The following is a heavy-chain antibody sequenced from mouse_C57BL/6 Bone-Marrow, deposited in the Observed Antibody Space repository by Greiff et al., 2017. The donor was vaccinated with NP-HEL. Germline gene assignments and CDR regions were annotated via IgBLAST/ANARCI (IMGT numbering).Heavy chain of an antibody. Sequence: QVQLKQPGAELVKPGASVKLSCKASGYTFTSYWMHWVKQRPGRGLEWIGRIDPNSGGTKYNEKFKSKATLTVDKPSSTAYMQLSSLTSEDSAVYYCAWGAYYSLFYAMDYWGQGTSVTVSS. CDR3: AWGAYYSLFYAMDY. J-gene: IGHJ4*01. CDR2: IDPNSGGT. V-gene: IGHV1-72*01. CDR1: GYTFTSYW. D-gene: IGHD2-12*01.